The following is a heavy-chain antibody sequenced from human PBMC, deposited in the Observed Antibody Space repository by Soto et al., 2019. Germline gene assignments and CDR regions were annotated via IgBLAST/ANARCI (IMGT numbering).Heavy chain of an antibody. Sequence: SETLSLTCTVSGGSISSSPYFWGWIRQPPGKGLEWIASVSYSGGTYYNPSLKSRVTISVDTSKKQFSLNLTSVTAADTAFYYCSRRAPEGFDPWGQGTQVTVS. CDR3: SRRAPEGFDP. V-gene: IGHV4-39*01. CDR2: VSYSGGT. J-gene: IGHJ5*02. CDR1: GGSISSSPYF.